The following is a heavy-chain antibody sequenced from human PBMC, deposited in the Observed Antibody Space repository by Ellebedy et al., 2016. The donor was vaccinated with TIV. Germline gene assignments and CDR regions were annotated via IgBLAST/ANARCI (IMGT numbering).Heavy chain of an antibody. CDR1: GFTFEGYA. Sequence: PGGSLRLSCAASGFTFEGYAMHRVRQAPGKGLEWVALVSGDGSNAFYADSVKGRFTISRDNSRRSLFLQMTGLRTGDTAFYYCATDIFQGGGSGLYHWGRGTLVTVSS. CDR2: VSGDGSNA. J-gene: IGHJ4*02. V-gene: IGHV3-43*02. CDR3: ATDIFQGGGSGLYH. D-gene: IGHD6-25*01.